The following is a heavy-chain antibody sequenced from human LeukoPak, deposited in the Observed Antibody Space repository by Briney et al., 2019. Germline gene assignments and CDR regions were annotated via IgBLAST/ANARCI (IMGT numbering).Heavy chain of an antibody. CDR1: GGSISNYH. Sequence: SEALSLTCTVSGGSISNYHWSWIRQPPGKGLEWIGYIYYSGSSNYNPALKSRVTISVDTSKNQFSLKLSSVTAADTAVYYCARTDNSGYHDYWGQGPLVPVSS. V-gene: IGHV4-59*01. J-gene: IGHJ4*02. CDR2: IYYSGSS. D-gene: IGHD3-22*01. CDR3: ARTDNSGYHDY.